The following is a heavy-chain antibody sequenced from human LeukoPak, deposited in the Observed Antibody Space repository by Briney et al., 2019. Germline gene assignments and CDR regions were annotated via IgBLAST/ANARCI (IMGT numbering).Heavy chain of an antibody. CDR1: GFTFTSYA. D-gene: IGHD1-26*01. J-gene: IGHJ4*02. CDR3: AKGRSGNYYAFDY. Sequence: GGSLRLSCAASGFTFTSYAMSWVRQAPGKGLEWVSAISGSGDSTYYADSVKGRFTISRDNSKNTLYLQMNSLRADDTAVYYCAKGRSGNYYAFDYWGQGTLVTASS. V-gene: IGHV3-23*01. CDR2: ISGSGDST.